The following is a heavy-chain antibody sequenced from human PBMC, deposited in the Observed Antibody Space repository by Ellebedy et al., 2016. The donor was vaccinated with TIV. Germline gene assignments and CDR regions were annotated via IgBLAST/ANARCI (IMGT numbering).Heavy chain of an antibody. CDR1: GFTFSSYG. CDR3: ARETTTYCGGDCYSVDAFDI. J-gene: IGHJ3*02. V-gene: IGHV3-33*01. D-gene: IGHD2-21*02. Sequence: GGSLRLSCAASGFTFSSYGMHWVRQAPGKGLEWVAVIWYDGSNKYYADSVKGRFTISRDNSKNTLYLQMNSLRAEDTAVYYCARETTTYCGGDCYSVDAFDIWGQGTMVTVSS. CDR2: IWYDGSNK.